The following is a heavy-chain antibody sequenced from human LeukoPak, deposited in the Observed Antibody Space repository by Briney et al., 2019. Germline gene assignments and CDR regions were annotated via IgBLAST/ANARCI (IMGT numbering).Heavy chain of an antibody. CDR2: IYSSGST. D-gene: IGHD1-14*01. CDR3: ARPETTGEGAPSYAFDI. V-gene: IGHV4-39*01. Sequence: SETLSLTCTVSGGSISSSYYYWGWIRQPPGKGLEWIGSIYSSGSTYYNPSLKSRVTISVDTSKNQFSLKLSSVTAADTAVYYCARPETTGEGAPSYAFDIWGQGTMVTVSS. J-gene: IGHJ3*02. CDR1: GGSISSSYYY.